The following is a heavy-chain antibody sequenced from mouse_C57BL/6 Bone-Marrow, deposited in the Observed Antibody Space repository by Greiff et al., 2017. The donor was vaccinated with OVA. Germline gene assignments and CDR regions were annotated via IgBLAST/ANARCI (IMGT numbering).Heavy chain of an antibody. J-gene: IGHJ4*01. CDR2: IYPGSGNT. V-gene: IGHV1-66*01. CDR1: GYSFTSYY. CDR3: ARYSYYDYDLYNAMDY. Sequence: QVQLQQSGPELVKPGASVKISCKASGYSFTSYYIHWVKQRPGQGLEWIGWIYPGSGNTKYNEKFKGKATLTADTSSSTAYMQLSSLTTEDSAVYYCARYSYYDYDLYNAMDYWGQGTSVTVSS. D-gene: IGHD2-4*01.